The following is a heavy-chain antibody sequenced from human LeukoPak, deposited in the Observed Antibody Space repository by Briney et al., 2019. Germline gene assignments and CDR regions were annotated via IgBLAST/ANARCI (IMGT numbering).Heavy chain of an antibody. CDR1: GGSISSYY. CDR3: ARAGHSSSWSFDY. D-gene: IGHD6-13*01. V-gene: IGHV4-4*07. CDR2: LYTSGST. Sequence: PSETLSLTCTVSGGSISSYYWSWIRPPAGKGLEWIGRLYTSGSTNYNPSLKSRVTMSVDTSKNQSSLKLSSVTAADTAVYYCARAGHSSSWSFDYWGQGTLVTVSS. J-gene: IGHJ4*02.